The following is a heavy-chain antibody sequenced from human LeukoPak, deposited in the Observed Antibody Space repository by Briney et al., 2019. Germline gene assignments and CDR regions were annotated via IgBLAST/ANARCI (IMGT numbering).Heavy chain of an antibody. CDR2: IYYSGST. D-gene: IGHD6-19*01. V-gene: IGHV4-61*05. Sequence: PSETLSLTCTVSGGSISSSSYYWGWIRQPPGKGLEWIGYIYYSGSTNYNPSLKSRVTISVDTSKNQFSLKLSSVTAADTAVYYCARHVPVAGTGFDYWGQGTLVTVSS. CDR1: GGSISSSSYY. CDR3: ARHVPVAGTGFDY. J-gene: IGHJ4*02.